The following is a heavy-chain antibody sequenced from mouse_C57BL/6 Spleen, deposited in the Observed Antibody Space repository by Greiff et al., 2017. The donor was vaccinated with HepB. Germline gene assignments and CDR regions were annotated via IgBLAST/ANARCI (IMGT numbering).Heavy chain of an antibody. D-gene: IGHD2-5*01. CDR3: ARLSNYESFAY. CDR1: GYTFTDYY. J-gene: IGHJ3*01. Sequence: VQLQQSGPELVKPGASVKISCKASGYTFTDYYMNWVKQSHGKSLEWIGDINPNNGGTSYNQKFKGKATLTVDKSSSTAYMELRSLTSEDSAVYYCARLSNYESFAYWGQGTLVTVSA. CDR2: INPNNGGT. V-gene: IGHV1-26*01.